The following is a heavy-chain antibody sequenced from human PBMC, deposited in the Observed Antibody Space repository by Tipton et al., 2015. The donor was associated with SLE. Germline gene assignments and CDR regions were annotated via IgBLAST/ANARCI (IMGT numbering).Heavy chain of an antibody. CDR2: IVVGSGNT. V-gene: IGHV1-58*02. Sequence: QLVQSGAEVKKPGTSVKVSCKASGFTFTSSAMQWVRQARGQRLEWIGWIVVGSGNTNYAQKFQERVTITRDMSTSTAYMELSSLRSEDTAVYYCAAGGRYSGSYLGYYYGMDVWGQGTTVTVSS. CDR1: GFTFTSSA. D-gene: IGHD1-26*01. CDR3: AAGGRYSGSYLGYYYGMDV. J-gene: IGHJ6*02.